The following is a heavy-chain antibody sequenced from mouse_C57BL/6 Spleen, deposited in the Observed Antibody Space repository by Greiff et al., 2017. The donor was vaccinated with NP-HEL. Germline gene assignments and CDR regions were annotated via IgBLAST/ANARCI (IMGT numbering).Heavy chain of an antibody. V-gene: IGHV5-17*01. J-gene: IGHJ2*01. CDR3: ARSATGRYYFDY. CDR1: GFTFSDYG. Sequence: EVKLVESGGGLVKPGGSLKLSCAASGFTFSDYGMHWVRQAPEKGLEWVAYISSGSSTIYYADTVKGRFTISRDNAKNTLFLQMTSLRSEDTAMYYCARSATGRYYFDYWGQGTTLTVSS. D-gene: IGHD4-1*01. CDR2: ISSGSSTI.